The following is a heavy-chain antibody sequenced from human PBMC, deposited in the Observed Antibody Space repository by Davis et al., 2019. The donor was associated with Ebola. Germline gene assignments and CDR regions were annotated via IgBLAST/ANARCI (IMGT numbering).Heavy chain of an antibody. V-gene: IGHV3-48*02. CDR2: ISSSSSTI. Sequence: GESLKISCAASGFTFSSYSMNWVRQAPGKGLEWVSYISSSSSTIYYADSVKGRFTISRDNAKNSLYLQMNSLRDEDTAVYYCARDTDYSNPYYYYGMDVWGQGTTVTVSS. D-gene: IGHD4-11*01. CDR3: ARDTDYSNPYYYYGMDV. J-gene: IGHJ6*02. CDR1: GFTFSSYS.